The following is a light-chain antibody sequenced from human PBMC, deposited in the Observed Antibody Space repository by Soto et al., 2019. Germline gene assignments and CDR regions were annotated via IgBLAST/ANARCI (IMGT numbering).Light chain of an antibody. V-gene: IGKV1-39*01. Sequence: DIQMTQSPSSLSASVGGRVTITCRASQSISRYLNWYQQKPGRAPKLLISTASSLQSGVPSRFSGSGSGTDFTLTISSLQPEDFAVYYCQQYGSSPITFGQGTRLVIK. CDR2: TAS. CDR1: QSISRY. J-gene: IGKJ5*01. CDR3: QQYGSSPIT.